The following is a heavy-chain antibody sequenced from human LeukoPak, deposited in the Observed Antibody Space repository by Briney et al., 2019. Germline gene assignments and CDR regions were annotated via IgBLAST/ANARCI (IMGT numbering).Heavy chain of an antibody. CDR3: ARGGLYSYGYAYFDY. Sequence: ASVKVSCKASGYTFTSYYMHWARQATGQGLEWMGWMNPNSGNTGYAQKFQGRVTMTRNTSISTAYMELSSLRSEDTAVYYCARGGLYSYGYAYFDYWGQGTLVTVSS. CDR1: GYTFTSYY. CDR2: MNPNSGNT. J-gene: IGHJ4*02. D-gene: IGHD5-18*01. V-gene: IGHV1-8*02.